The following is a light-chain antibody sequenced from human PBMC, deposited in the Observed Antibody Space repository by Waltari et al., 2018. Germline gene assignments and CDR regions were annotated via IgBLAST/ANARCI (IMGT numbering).Light chain of an antibody. CDR3: SSYTSSSTYVL. V-gene: IGLV2-14*02. CDR1: TSDIGKYNL. J-gene: IGLJ2*01. Sequence: QSALTQPASVSGSPGQSITISCTGGTSDIGKYNLVSWYMQNPGKAPKVIIYEVTKRPSGISDGFSGSKSGNTASLTISGLQAEDEADYYCSSYTSSSTYVLFGGGTKLTVL. CDR2: EVT.